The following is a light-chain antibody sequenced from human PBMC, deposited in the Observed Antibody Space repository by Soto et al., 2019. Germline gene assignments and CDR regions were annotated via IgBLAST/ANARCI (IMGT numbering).Light chain of an antibody. CDR1: DDIRND. V-gene: IGKV1-17*01. CDR3: LQHHSFTYT. CDR2: AAS. Sequence: DIQMTQSPSSLSASVGDRVTIVCRASDDIRNDLGWFQQKPGKAPKRLISAASSLQNGVPSRSSGSRPGTEFTLTINTVQPEEMAAYYCLQHHSFTYTFGHGTKLEI. J-gene: IGKJ2*01.